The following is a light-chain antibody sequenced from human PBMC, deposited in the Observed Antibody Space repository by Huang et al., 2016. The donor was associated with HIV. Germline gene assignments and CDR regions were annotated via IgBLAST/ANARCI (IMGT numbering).Light chain of an antibody. CDR2: GAS. Sequence: EIVMTQSPGTLSLSPGERATLSCRPSQRVSSNLAWYQHKPGQAPRLLIYGASTRATGVPARFSGSGYGTEFTLTICSLRSDDFVVYYCQQYQDWPRTFGRGTKVDIK. J-gene: IGKJ1*01. CDR3: QQYQDWPRT. V-gene: IGKV3-15*01. CDR1: QRVSSN.